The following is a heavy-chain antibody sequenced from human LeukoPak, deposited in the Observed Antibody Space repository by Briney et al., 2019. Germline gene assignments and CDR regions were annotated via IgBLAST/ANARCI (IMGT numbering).Heavy chain of an antibody. CDR2: IKQDGSEK. D-gene: IGHD5-12*01. CDR3: AKDLLYSWLNYFDY. V-gene: IGHV3-7*03. J-gene: IGHJ4*02. Sequence: GGSLRLSCAASGFTFSIYWMSWGRQAPGKGREWVANIKQDGSEKYYVDSVKGRFTISRDNAKNSLYLQMNSLRAEDTAVYYCAKDLLYSWLNYFDYWGQGTLVTVSS. CDR1: GFTFSIYW.